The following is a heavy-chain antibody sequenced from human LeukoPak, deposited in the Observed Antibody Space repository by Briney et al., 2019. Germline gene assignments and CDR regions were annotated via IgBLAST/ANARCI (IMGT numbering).Heavy chain of an antibody. J-gene: IGHJ4*02. CDR2: IKSKTDGGTT. CDR3: TTSGCTNDICYTSVDY. V-gene: IGHV3-15*01. CDR1: GVTFSKAW. D-gene: IGHD2-8*01. Sequence: GGSLRLSCAASGVTFSKAWMSWVRQAPGKGLEWVGRIKSKTDGGTTDYAAPVKGRFTISRDDSKNTLYLQMNSLKVEDTAVYYCTTSGCTNDICYTSVDYWGQGTLVTVSS.